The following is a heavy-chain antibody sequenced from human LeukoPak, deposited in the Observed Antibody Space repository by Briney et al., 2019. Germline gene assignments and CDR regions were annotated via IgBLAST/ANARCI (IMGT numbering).Heavy chain of an antibody. CDR1: GGSMSSFY. CDR3: ARLYSQNYFDP. V-gene: IGHV4-59*08. Sequence: SETLSLTCTVSGGSMSSFYGSWIRQPPRKGLEWIGYIYSSVNTNYNPSLKSRVTISVDTSKNQFSLRLSSVTAADTAVNYCARLYSQNYFDPWGQGTLVTVSS. D-gene: IGHD1-7*01. CDR2: IYSSVNT. J-gene: IGHJ5*02.